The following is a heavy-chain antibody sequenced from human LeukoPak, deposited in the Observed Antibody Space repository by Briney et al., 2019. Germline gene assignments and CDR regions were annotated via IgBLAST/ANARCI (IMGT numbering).Heavy chain of an antibody. Sequence: SVKVSCKASGGTFSSYAVSWVRQAPGQGLEWMGGIIPIFGTANYAQKFQGRVTITADESTSTAYMELSSLRSEDTAVYYCARDRDYGDYNTQDLFVYWGQGTLVTVSS. J-gene: IGHJ4*02. V-gene: IGHV1-69*01. CDR3: ARDRDYGDYNTQDLFVY. CDR2: IIPIFGTA. D-gene: IGHD4-17*01. CDR1: GGTFSSYA.